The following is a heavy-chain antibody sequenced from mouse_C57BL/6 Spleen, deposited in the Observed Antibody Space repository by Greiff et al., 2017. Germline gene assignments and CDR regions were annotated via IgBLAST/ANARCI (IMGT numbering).Heavy chain of an antibody. CDR1: GYTFTSYW. CDR3: TRGYYGSSRYAMDY. Sequence: VQLQQSGTVLARPGASVKMSCKTSGYTFTSYWMHWVKQRPGQGLEWIGAIYPGNSDTSYNQKFKGKAKLTAVTSASTAYMELSSLTNEDSAVYYCTRGYYGSSRYAMDYWGQGTTVTVSS. J-gene: IGHJ4*01. D-gene: IGHD1-1*01. CDR2: IYPGNSDT. V-gene: IGHV1-5*01.